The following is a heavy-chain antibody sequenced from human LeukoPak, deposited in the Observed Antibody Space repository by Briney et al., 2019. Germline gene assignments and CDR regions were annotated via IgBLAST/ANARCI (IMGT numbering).Heavy chain of an antibody. D-gene: IGHD3-22*01. V-gene: IGHV3-30*02. CDR1: GFTFSIFG. CDR3: AKEKKYYYDGSGYPGYDY. CDR2: IRYDGTNK. J-gene: IGHJ4*02. Sequence: GGSLRLSCTASGFTFSIFGMHWVRQAPGKGLEWVAFIRYDGTNKYYADSVKGRFTISRDNSKNTLYLQMNSLRAEDTAVYYCAKEKKYYYDGSGYPGYDYWGQGTLVTVSS.